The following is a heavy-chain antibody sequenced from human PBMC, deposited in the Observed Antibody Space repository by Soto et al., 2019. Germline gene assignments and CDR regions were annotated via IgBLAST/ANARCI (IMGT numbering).Heavy chain of an antibody. J-gene: IGHJ4*02. Sequence: GGSLRLSCAASGFTFSSYAMSWVRQAPGKGLEWVSAISGSGGSTYYADSVKGRFTISRDNSKNTLYLQMNSLRAEDTAVYYCAKDLHSSSWYSGFDYWGQGTLVTVSS. CDR1: GFTFSSYA. D-gene: IGHD6-13*01. V-gene: IGHV3-23*01. CDR3: AKDLHSSSWYSGFDY. CDR2: ISGSGGST.